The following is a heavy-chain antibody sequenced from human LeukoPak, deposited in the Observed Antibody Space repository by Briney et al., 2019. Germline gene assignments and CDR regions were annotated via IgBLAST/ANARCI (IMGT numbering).Heavy chain of an antibody. D-gene: IGHD6-19*01. CDR1: GGSFSGYY. J-gene: IGHJ5*02. CDR3: AKGVVPIAVAGKGWFDP. V-gene: IGHV4-34*01. CDR2: INHSGST. Sequence: PSETLSLTCAVYGGSFSGYYWSWIRQPPGKGLEWIGEINHSGSTNYNPSLKSRVTISVDTSKNQFSLKLSSVTAADTAVYYCAKGVVPIAVAGKGWFDPWGQGTPVTVSS.